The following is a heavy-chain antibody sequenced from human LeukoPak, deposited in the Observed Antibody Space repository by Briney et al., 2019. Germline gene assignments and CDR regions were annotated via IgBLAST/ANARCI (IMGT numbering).Heavy chain of an antibody. CDR2: ISAYNGNT. J-gene: IGHJ4*02. CDR3: ARGDYYDSSGYYDY. V-gene: IGHV1-18*01. CDR1: GYTFTSYG. Sequence: WASVKVSCKASGYTFTSYGFSWVRQAPGQGLEWMGGISAYNGNTNYAQTLQGRVTMTTDNSTSTAYLQLNSLRSDDTAVYYCARGDYYDSSGYYDYWGQGTLVTVSS. D-gene: IGHD3-22*01.